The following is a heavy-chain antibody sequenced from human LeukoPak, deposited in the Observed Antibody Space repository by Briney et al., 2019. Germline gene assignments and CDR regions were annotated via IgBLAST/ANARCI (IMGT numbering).Heavy chain of an antibody. CDR3: ARAHYDFWSGRNWFDP. D-gene: IGHD3-3*01. V-gene: IGHV4-59*01. CDR1: GGSISSYY. Sequence: KPSETLSLTCTVSGGSISSYYWSWIRQPPGKGLEWIGYIYYSGSTNYNPSLKSRVTISVDTSKNQFSLKLSSVTAADTAVYYCARAHYDFWSGRNWFDPRGQGTLVTVSS. CDR2: IYYSGST. J-gene: IGHJ5*02.